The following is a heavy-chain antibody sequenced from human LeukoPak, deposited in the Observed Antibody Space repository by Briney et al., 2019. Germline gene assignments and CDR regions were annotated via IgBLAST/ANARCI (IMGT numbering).Heavy chain of an antibody. CDR3: AREGIAAPHFDY. CDR2: IYYSGNT. CDR1: GGSITSHY. V-gene: IGHV4-59*11. J-gene: IGHJ4*02. D-gene: IGHD6-13*01. Sequence: SETLSLTCTVPGGSITSHYWSWIRQPPGKGLEWIGYIYYSGNTNSNPSLKSRVTMSVDTSKNQFSLKLSSVTAADTAVYYCAREGIAAPHFDYWGKGTLVTVSS.